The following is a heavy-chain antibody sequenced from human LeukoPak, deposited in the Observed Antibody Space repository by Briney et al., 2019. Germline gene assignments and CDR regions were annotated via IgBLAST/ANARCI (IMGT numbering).Heavy chain of an antibody. J-gene: IGHJ4*02. V-gene: IGHV4-59*08. Sequence: SETLSLTCAAYGGSFSGYYWSWIRQPPGKGLEWIGYIYYSGSTNYNPSLKSRVTISVDTSKNQFSLKLSSVTAADTAVYYCARQGRYSSSWYYFDYWGQGTLVTVSS. D-gene: IGHD6-13*01. CDR3: ARQGRYSSSWYYFDY. CDR1: GGSFSGYY. CDR2: IYYSGST.